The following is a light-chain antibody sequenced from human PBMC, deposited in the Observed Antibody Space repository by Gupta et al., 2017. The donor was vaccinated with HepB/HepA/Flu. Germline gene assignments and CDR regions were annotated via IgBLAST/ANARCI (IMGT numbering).Light chain of an antibody. CDR2: DDS. J-gene: IGLJ1*01. Sequence: SSVLTQPPSVSVAPAKTARITCGGNNIGSKSVHWYQQKPGQAPVLVVYDDSERPSGSPERFSGSNSGNTATLTISXVXAGEEAXYYCQVWESRNDNLYVFGTGTKVTVL. CDR1: NIGSKS. CDR3: QVWESRNDNLYV. V-gene: IGLV3-21*03.